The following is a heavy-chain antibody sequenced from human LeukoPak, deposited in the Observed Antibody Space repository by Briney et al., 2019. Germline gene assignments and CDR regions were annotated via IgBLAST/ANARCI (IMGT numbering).Heavy chain of an antibody. CDR1: GYTFTSYG. Sequence: ASVKVSCKASGYTFTSYGISWVRQAPGQGLEWMGWISAYNGNTNYAQKLQGRVTMTTDTSTSTAYMELRGLRSDDTAVYYCAREASWYCSSTSCYHYYYYGMDVWGQGTTVTVSS. D-gene: IGHD2-2*01. CDR2: ISAYNGNT. CDR3: AREASWYCSSTSCYHYYYYGMDV. J-gene: IGHJ6*02. V-gene: IGHV1-18*01.